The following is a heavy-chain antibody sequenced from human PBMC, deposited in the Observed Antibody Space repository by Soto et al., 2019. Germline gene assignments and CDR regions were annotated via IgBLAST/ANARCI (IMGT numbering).Heavy chain of an antibody. Sequence: SETLSLTCTVSGGSISSGGYYWSWIRQHPGKGLEWIGYIYYSGSTYYNPSLKSRVTISVDTSKNQFSLKLSSVTAADTVVYYCAREIPTGDFGYWGQGTLVTVSS. V-gene: IGHV4-31*03. CDR3: AREIPTGDFGY. CDR2: IYYSGST. J-gene: IGHJ4*02. D-gene: IGHD7-27*01. CDR1: GGSISSGGYY.